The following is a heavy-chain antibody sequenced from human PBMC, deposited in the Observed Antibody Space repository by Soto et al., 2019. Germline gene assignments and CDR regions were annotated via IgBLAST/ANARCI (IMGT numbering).Heavy chain of an antibody. CDR3: VHSRCGGDCLQSYSSHYYYGMDI. J-gene: IGHJ6*02. Sequence: QITLKESGPTLVKPTQTLTLTCTFSGFSLSTGGMGVGWIRQPPGKALEWLALIYWGGDRRYRPSLMSRLTIAKDTSKNQVVLTMTNMDPVDTATYYCVHSRCGGDCLQSYSSHYYYGMDIWGQGTTVTVSS. CDR2: IYWGGDR. D-gene: IGHD2-21*02. V-gene: IGHV2-5*02. CDR1: GFSLSTGGMG.